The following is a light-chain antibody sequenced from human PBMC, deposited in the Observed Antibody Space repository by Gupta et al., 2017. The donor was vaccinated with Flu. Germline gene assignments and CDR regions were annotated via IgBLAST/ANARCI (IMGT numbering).Light chain of an antibody. CDR3: KQRHRYPSA. CDR2: TAS. J-gene: IGKJ5*01. Sequence: SFRSASVRDRVTITCRASQGSSSYLAWYHQKPGKAPKLLIHTASTLQSGVPSRFSGSGSGTEFTLTISSVQPEDFATYYCKQRHRYPSAFGQGTRLEIK. CDR1: QGSSSY. V-gene: IGKV1-9*01.